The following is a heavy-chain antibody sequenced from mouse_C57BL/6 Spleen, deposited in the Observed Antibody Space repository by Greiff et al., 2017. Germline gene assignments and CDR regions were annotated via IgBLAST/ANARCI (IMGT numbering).Heavy chain of an antibody. CDR3: ASWRAMDY. CDR2: IDPEDGET. Sequence: EVKLQQSGAELVKPGASVKLSCTASGFNIKDYYMHWVKQRTEQGLEWIGRIDPEDGETTYAPKFQGKATITADTASNTAYLQLSSLTYEGTGVYYCASWRAMDYWGQGTSVTVSS. CDR1: GFNIKDYY. V-gene: IGHV14-2*01. J-gene: IGHJ4*01.